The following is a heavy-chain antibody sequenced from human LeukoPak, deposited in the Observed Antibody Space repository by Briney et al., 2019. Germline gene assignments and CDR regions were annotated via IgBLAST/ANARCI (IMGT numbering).Heavy chain of an antibody. D-gene: IGHD6-19*01. Sequence: SETLSLTCTVSGGSISSYYWSWIRQPPGKGLEWIGYIYYSGSTNYNPSLKSRVTISVDTSKNQFSLKLSSVTAADTAVYYCASVYSSGWSYYFDYWGQGTLVTVSS. CDR2: IYYSGST. V-gene: IGHV4-59*12. J-gene: IGHJ4*02. CDR3: ASVYSSGWSYYFDY. CDR1: GGSISSYY.